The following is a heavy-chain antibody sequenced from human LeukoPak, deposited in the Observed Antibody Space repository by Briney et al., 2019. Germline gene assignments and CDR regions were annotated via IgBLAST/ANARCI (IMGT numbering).Heavy chain of an antibody. J-gene: IGHJ4*02. Sequence: PSETLSLTCAVYGGSFSGYYWSWIRQPPGKGLEWIGEINHSGSTYYNPSLKSRVTISVDTSKNQFSLKLSSVTAADTAVYYCAREALGDSSGYYSSAYFDYWGQGTLVTVSS. CDR1: GGSFSGYY. V-gene: IGHV4-34*09. D-gene: IGHD3-22*01. CDR2: INHSGST. CDR3: AREALGDSSGYYSSAYFDY.